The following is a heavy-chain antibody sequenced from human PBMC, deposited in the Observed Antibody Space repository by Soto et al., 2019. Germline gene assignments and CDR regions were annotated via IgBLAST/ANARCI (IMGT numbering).Heavy chain of an antibody. CDR1: GFTFSGSA. Sequence: GESLKISCAASGFTFSGSAMHWVRQASGKGLEWVGRIRSKANSYATAYAASVKGRFTISRDDSKNTAYLQMNSLKTEDTAVYYCTRHSGSVNHNYYYYYYMDVWGKGTTVTVSS. D-gene: IGHD3-10*01. J-gene: IGHJ6*03. CDR3: TRHSGSVNHNYYYYYYMDV. V-gene: IGHV3-73*01. CDR2: IRSKANSYAT.